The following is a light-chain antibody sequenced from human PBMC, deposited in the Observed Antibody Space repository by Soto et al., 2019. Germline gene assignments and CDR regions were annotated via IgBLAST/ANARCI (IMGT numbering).Light chain of an antibody. CDR3: QQRSNWPWT. Sequence: EIVLTQSPATLSLSPGERATLSCRASQSVSNYLGWYQQKPGQAPRLLMYDVSNRATGIPARFSGSGSGTDFTLTISSLEPEDFAVYYCQQRSNWPWTFGQVTKVEIK. J-gene: IGKJ1*01. V-gene: IGKV3-11*01. CDR1: QSVSNY. CDR2: DVS.